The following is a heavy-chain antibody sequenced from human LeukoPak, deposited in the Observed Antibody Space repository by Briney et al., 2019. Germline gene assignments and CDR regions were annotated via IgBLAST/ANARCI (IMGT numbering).Heavy chain of an antibody. J-gene: IGHJ4*02. V-gene: IGHV3-30*18. Sequence: QAGGSLRLSCAASGFTFSSYSMNWVRQAPGKGLEWVAVISYDGSNKYYADSVKGRFTISRDNSKNTLYLQMNSLRAEDTAVYYCAKEPGSGWYYFDYWGQGTLVTVSS. D-gene: IGHD6-19*01. CDR3: AKEPGSGWYYFDY. CDR2: ISYDGSNK. CDR1: GFTFSSYS.